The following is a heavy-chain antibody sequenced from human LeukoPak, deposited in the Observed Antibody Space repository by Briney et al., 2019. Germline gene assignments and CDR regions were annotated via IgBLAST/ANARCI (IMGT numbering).Heavy chain of an antibody. CDR3: ARVRRFGEGNYMDV. CDR2: ISGSGGST. V-gene: IGHV3-23*01. Sequence: GGSLRLSCAASGFTFSSYAMSWVRQAPGKGLEWVSAISGSGGSTYYADSVKGRFTISRDNSKNTLYLQMNSLRAEDTAVYYCARVRRFGEGNYMDVWGKGTTVTVSS. D-gene: IGHD3-10*01. J-gene: IGHJ6*03. CDR1: GFTFSSYA.